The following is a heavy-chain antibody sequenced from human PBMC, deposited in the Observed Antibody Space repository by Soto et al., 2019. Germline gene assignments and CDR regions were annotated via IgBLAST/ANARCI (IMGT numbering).Heavy chain of an antibody. CDR3: ARRGYCSGGSCYAFDY. CDR2: IYYSGST. CDR1: GGSISSSSYY. D-gene: IGHD2-15*01. Sequence: SETLSLTCTVSGGSISSSSYYWGWIRQPPGKGLEWIGSIYYSGSTYYNPSLKSRVTISVDTSKNQFSLKLSSVTAADTAVYYCARRGYCSGGSCYAFDYWGQGTLVTVSS. V-gene: IGHV4-39*01. J-gene: IGHJ4*02.